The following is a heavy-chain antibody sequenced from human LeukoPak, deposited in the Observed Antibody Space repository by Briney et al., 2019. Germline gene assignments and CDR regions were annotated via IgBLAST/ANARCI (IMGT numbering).Heavy chain of an antibody. V-gene: IGHV4-39*07. J-gene: IGHJ6*03. CDR1: GGSISSSSYY. CDR3: ARDVLWLGGYYYMDV. CDR2: IYYSGST. Sequence: SETLSLTCTVSGGSISSSSYYWGWIRQPPGKGLEWIGSIYYSGSTYYNPSLKSRVTISVDTSKNRFSLKLSSVTAADTAVYYCARDVLWLGGYYYMDVWGKGTTVTVSS. D-gene: IGHD3-10*01.